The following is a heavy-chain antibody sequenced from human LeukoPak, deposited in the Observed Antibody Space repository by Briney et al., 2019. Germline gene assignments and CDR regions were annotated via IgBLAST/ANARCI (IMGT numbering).Heavy chain of an antibody. D-gene: IGHD2-15*01. J-gene: IGHJ4*02. Sequence: GGSLRLSCAASGFTFSSYAMNWVRQAPGKGLVWVSRININGSSTIYADSVKGRFTISRDNAKNTLYLQMNNLRADDTAVYYCARDRYCSGNGCQDLGYWGQGTLVTVSS. CDR2: ININGSST. V-gene: IGHV3-74*01. CDR3: ARDRYCSGNGCQDLGY. CDR1: GFTFSSYA.